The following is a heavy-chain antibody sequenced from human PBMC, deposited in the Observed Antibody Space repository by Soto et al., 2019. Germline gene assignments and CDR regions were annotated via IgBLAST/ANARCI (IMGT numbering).Heavy chain of an antibody. CDR1: GYTFSSYS. CDR2: ISGSSSYI. CDR3: ARMCGVSVSGTFYFDY. J-gene: IGHJ4*02. D-gene: IGHD6-19*01. Sequence: PGGSLSLSCAASGYTFSSYSMNWVRQAPGKGLEWVSFISGSSSYIYYADSGKGRFTISRDNAKNSLYVQMNSLSAEDTAVYYCARMCGVSVSGTFYFDYWGQGTLVTVSS. V-gene: IGHV3-21*01.